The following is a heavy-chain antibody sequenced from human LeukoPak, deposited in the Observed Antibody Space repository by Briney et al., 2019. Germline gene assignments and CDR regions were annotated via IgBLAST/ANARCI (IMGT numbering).Heavy chain of an antibody. CDR3: ARESSGYYLRFWFDP. CDR2: INHSGST. J-gene: IGHJ5*02. D-gene: IGHD3-22*01. Sequence: SETLSLTCAVYGGSFSGYYWSWIRRPPGKGLEWIGEINHSGSTNYNPSLKSRVTISVDTSKNQFSLKLSSVTAADTAVYYCARESSGYYLRFWFDPWGQGTLVTVSS. V-gene: IGHV4-34*01. CDR1: GGSFSGYY.